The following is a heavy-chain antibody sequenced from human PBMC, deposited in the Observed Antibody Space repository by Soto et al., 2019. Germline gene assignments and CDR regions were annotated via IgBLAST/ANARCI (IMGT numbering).Heavy chain of an antibody. CDR1: GGSFSGYY. V-gene: IGHV4-34*01. CDR2: INHSGRT. CDR3: ARGPQQLGYMDV. D-gene: IGHD6-13*01. J-gene: IGHJ6*03. Sequence: PSETLSLTCAVYGGSFSGYYWSWIRQPPGKGLEWIGEINHSGRTNYNPSLKSRVTISVDTSKNQFSLKLSSVTAADTAVYYCARGPQQLGYMDVWGKGTTVTVSS.